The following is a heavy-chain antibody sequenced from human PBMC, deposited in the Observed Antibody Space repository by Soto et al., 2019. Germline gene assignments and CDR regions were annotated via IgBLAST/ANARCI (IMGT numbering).Heavy chain of an antibody. CDR1: GYTLTELS. J-gene: IGHJ5*02. D-gene: IGHD3-10*01. CDR2: FDPEDGET. V-gene: IGHV1-24*01. Sequence: ASVKVSCKVSGYTLTELSMHWVRQAPGKGLEWMGGFDPEDGETIYAQKFQGRVTMTEDTSTDTAYMELSRLRSEDTAVYYCATFSARGRLWFGVNWFDPWGQGTLVTVSS. CDR3: ATFSARGRLWFGVNWFDP.